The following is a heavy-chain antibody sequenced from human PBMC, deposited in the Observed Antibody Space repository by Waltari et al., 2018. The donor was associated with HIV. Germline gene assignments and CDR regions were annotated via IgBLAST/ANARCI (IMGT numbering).Heavy chain of an antibody. CDR3: ARKSVLGGGNLYYYYGMDV. CDR2: CYSGSNP. Sequence: EVQLVESGGGLIQPGGSLRLSCAASGFIVTSNYMTWVRRAPGKGREWVSCCYSGSNPYYADSGKGRFTISGDNSKNTLYLQMNSLRAEDTAVYYCARKSVLGGGNLYYYYGMDVWGQGTTVTVSS. J-gene: IGHJ6*02. V-gene: IGHV3-53*01. CDR1: GFIVTSNY. D-gene: IGHD2-8*01.